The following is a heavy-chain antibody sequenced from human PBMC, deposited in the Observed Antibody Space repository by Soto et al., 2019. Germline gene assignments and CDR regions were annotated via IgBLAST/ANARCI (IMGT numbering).Heavy chain of an antibody. D-gene: IGHD3-16*01. Sequence: QVQLQESGPGLVKPSETLSLTCTVSGASISGFYWSWIRKSAGKGLEWIGRIYATGTTDYNPSLKSRVMMSVDTSKKQFSLELRHVTAADTAVYYCVRDGTKTLRDWFDPWGQGVSVTVSS. CDR1: GASISGFY. J-gene: IGHJ5*02. CDR2: IYATGTT. CDR3: VRDGTKTLRDWFDP. V-gene: IGHV4-4*07.